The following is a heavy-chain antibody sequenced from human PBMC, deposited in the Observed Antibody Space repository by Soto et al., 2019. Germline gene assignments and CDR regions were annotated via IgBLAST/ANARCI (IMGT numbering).Heavy chain of an antibody. CDR1: RYTFTNFH. D-gene: IGHD1-26*01. V-gene: IGHV1-46*01. J-gene: IGHJ4*02. CDR2: INPTDGST. Sequence: ASEKVSCKASRYTFTNFHMHWARQAPGQGPEWMGIINPTDGSTTYAQRFRGRVTMTRDMSTSTFYMELSSLTSEDTAVYYCARRADSGSFWDFFAHWGQGALVTVYS. CDR3: ARRADSGSFWDFFAH.